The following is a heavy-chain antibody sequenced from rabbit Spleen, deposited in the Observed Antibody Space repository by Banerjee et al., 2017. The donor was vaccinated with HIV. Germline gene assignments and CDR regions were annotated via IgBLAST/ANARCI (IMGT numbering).Heavy chain of an antibody. CDR1: GFSFSSNYY. CDR2: IYAGSSGST. Sequence: QSLEESGGDLVKPGASLTLTCTASGFSFSSNYYMCWVRQAPGKGLEWFGCIYAGSSGSTDYASGAKGRFTISKTAATTVTRQMTRLTAADTATYCCARDPADVRDGDLWGPGTLVTVS. D-gene: IGHD3-1*01. J-gene: IGHJ4*01. CDR3: ARDPADVRDGDL. V-gene: IGHV1S40*01.